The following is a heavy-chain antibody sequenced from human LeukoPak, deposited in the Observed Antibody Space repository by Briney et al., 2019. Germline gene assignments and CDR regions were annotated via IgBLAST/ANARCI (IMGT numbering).Heavy chain of an antibody. CDR2: ISPTGAGT. Sequence: GGSLRLSCAASGFTFNGCAMRWVRQAPGKGLEWVSTISPTGAGTYYADSVKGLFTISRDNSKNTLYLEMNSLRAEDTAVYYCAKYTERAFDVWGQGTTVTVSS. V-gene: IGHV3-23*01. CDR1: GFTFNGCA. J-gene: IGHJ3*01. D-gene: IGHD2-2*02. CDR3: AKYTERAFDV.